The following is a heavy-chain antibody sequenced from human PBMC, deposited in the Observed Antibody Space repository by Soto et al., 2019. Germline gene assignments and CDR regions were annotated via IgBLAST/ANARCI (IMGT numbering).Heavy chain of an antibody. CDR3: AKDFKYLAKFFDY. D-gene: IGHD2-2*01. CDR1: GFTFSTYG. CDR2: ISYDGSVK. Sequence: QVQLVESGGGVVQPGRSLRLSCVASGFTFSTYGMHWVRQAPGKGQEWVAFISYDGSVKYYVDSVKGRFTISRDNSKSTLYLEMDSLRAEDTAVYYCAKDFKYLAKFFDYWGQGTLVTVSS. J-gene: IGHJ4*02. V-gene: IGHV3-30*18.